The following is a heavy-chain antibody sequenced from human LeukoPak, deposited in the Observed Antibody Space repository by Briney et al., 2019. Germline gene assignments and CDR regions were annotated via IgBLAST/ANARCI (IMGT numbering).Heavy chain of an antibody. J-gene: IGHJ4*02. V-gene: IGHV4-38-2*02. CDR2: IYHSGST. D-gene: IGHD2-2*01. CDR1: GDSISNYY. CDR3: ARHGLGYCSSTSCYNKGYYFDY. Sequence: SETLSLTCTVSGDSISNYYWSWIRQPPGKGLEWVGSIYHSGSTYYNPSLKSRVTISVDTSKNQFSLKLSSVTAADTAVYYCARHGLGYCSSTSCYNKGYYFDYWGQGTLVTVSS.